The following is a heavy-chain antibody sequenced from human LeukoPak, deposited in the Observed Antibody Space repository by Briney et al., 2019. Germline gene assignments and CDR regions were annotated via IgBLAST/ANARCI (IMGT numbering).Heavy chain of an antibody. CDR1: GSSISSYY. CDR3: ARTPIYYYDNSGYYN. Sequence: PSETLSLTCTVSGSSISSYYWGWIRQPAGKGLEWIGLIYSSGSTNYNPSLKSRVTMSVDTSKKQFSLKLSSVTAADTAVYYCARTPIYYYDNSGYYNWGQGTLVTVSS. D-gene: IGHD3-22*01. CDR2: IYSSGST. V-gene: IGHV4-4*07. J-gene: IGHJ4*02.